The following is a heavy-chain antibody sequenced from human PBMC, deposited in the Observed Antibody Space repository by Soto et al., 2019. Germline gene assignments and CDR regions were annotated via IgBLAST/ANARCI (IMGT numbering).Heavy chain of an antibody. CDR3: ARVFGYYYDSSGYYFDAFDI. J-gene: IGHJ3*02. D-gene: IGHD3-22*01. CDR1: GGSISSGGYS. Sequence: QLQLQESGSGLVKPSQTLSLTCAVSGGSISSGGYSWSWIRQPPGKGLEWIGYIYHSGSTYYNPSLKSRVTISVDRSKNQFSLKLSSVTAADTAVYYCARVFGYYYDSSGYYFDAFDIWGQGTMVTVSS. CDR2: IYHSGST. V-gene: IGHV4-30-2*01.